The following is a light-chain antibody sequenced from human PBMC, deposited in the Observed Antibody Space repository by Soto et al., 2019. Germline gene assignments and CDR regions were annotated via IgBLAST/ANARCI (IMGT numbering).Light chain of an antibody. CDR2: RAS. Sequence: EIVMTQSPATLAVSPGDTAPLSCRASQSLGGNLAWYQQKPGQAPRLLIFRASSRAKGVPARFSASGSGTEFTLTISGLQSEDFAVYYCQQRNVWPPITFGQGTRLEIK. J-gene: IGKJ5*01. V-gene: IGKV3-15*01. CDR3: QQRNVWPPIT. CDR1: QSLGGN.